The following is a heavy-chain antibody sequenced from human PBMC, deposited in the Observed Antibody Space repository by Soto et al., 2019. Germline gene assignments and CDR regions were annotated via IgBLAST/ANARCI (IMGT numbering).Heavy chain of an antibody. D-gene: IGHD6-13*01. CDR3: ARWRIAAAGTFGYYYYGMDV. J-gene: IGHJ6*02. CDR1: GGSFSGYY. CDR2: INHSGST. Sequence: SETLSLTCAVYGGSFSGYYWSWLRQPPGKGLEWIGDINHSGSTNYNPSLKSRVTISVDTSKNQLSLKLSSVTAADTAVYYCARWRIAAAGTFGYYYYGMDVWGQGNTVT. V-gene: IGHV4-34*01.